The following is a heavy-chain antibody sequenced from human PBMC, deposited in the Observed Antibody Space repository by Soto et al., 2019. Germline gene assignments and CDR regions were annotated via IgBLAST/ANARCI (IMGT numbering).Heavy chain of an antibody. Sequence: QLQESGPGLVKPSETLSLTCTVSGDSINTATYSWGWIRQPPGKGLEDIGTVFYSGNTYYNSSLKSRVTLSLDTSKNQFSLRLTSVTDADTAGYYCASHRPQSAGSKKGFDYWGRGTLVTVSS. CDR3: ASHRPQSAGSKKGFDY. J-gene: IGHJ4*02. CDR1: GDSINTATYS. V-gene: IGHV4-39*01. CDR2: VFYSGNT. D-gene: IGHD3-3*01.